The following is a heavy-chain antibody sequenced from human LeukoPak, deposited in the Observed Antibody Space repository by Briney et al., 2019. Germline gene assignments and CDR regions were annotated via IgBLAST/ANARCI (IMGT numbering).Heavy chain of an antibody. CDR1: GFTFSTYG. CDR2: IRYGGSNK. J-gene: IGHJ4*02. V-gene: IGHV3-30*02. CDR3: AKLSLYYYGSGSYYDY. Sequence: PGGSLRLSCVASGFTFSTYGMHWVRQAPGKGLEWVAFIRYGGSNKDYADSAKGRFTISRDNSKNTLYLQMNSLRAEDTAVYYCAKLSLYYYGSGSYYDYWGQGTLVTVSS. D-gene: IGHD3-10*01.